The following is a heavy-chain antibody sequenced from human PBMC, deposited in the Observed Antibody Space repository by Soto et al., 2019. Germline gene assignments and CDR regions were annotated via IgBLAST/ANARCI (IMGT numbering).Heavy chain of an antibody. CDR2: INHSGST. D-gene: IGHD3-10*01. J-gene: IGHJ6*02. Sequence: SETLSLTCAVYGGSFSGYYWSWIRQPPGKGLEWIGEINHSGSTNYNPSLKSRVTISVDTSKNQFSLKLSSVTAADTAVYYCARGEGPGSYYIPLWYYYGMDVWGQGTTVTVSS. CDR1: GGSFSGYY. CDR3: ARGEGPGSYYIPLWYYYGMDV. V-gene: IGHV4-34*01.